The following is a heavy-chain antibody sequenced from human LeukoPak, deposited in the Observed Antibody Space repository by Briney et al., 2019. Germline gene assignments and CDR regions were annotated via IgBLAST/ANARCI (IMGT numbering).Heavy chain of an antibody. CDR1: GFTFSSYW. CDR2: IKQDGSEK. J-gene: IGHJ6*02. Sequence: GGSLRLSCAASGFTFSSYWMSWVRQAPGKGLEWVANIKQDGSEKYYVDSVKGRFTISRDNAKNSLYLQMGILRAEDTAVYYCATYTHWVAGDVWGQGTTVTVSS. D-gene: IGHD3-16*01. CDR3: ATYTHWVAGDV. V-gene: IGHV3-7*01.